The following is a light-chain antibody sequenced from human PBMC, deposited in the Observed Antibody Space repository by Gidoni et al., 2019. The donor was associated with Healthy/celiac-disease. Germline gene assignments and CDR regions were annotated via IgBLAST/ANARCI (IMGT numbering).Light chain of an antibody. CDR2: GAS. CDR3: QQYNNWSGT. V-gene: IGKV3-15*01. CDR1: PSVSSN. Sequence: EIVMTQSPATLSVSPGERATLSCRASPSVSSNLAWYQQKPGQAPRLLIYGASTRATGIPARFSGSGSGTEFPLTISSLQSEDFAVYYCQQYNNWSGTFGQGTKLEIK. J-gene: IGKJ2*01.